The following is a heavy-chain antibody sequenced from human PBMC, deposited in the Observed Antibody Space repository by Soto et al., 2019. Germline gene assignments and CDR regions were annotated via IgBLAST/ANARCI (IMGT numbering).Heavy chain of an antibody. Sequence: QVQLVESGGGVVQPGRSLRLSCAASGFTFNNYGMHWVRQAPGKGLEWVAVIWNDGGNNYYANSVKGRFTISRDNSKNTLYLQMNSLRAEDAAVYYCARRQIPPPTRGAANARGGMDVWGQGTTVTVSS. V-gene: IGHV3-33*01. CDR2: IWNDGGNN. CDR1: GFTFNNYG. D-gene: IGHD6-25*01. CDR3: ARRQIPPPTRGAANARGGMDV. J-gene: IGHJ6*02.